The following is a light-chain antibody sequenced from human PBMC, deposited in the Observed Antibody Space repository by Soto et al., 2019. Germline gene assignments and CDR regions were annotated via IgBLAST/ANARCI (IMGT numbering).Light chain of an antibody. CDR2: AAS. Sequence: ERVVTHSPATLSMSPGERATLSCRASQSVASNLAWYQQKPGQAPRLLIYAASSRATGIPARFSGSGSGTDFNLTITGLQSEDFAAYYCQKYYHWPRTFGQGNKGDIK. CDR1: QSVASN. CDR3: QKYYHWPRT. V-gene: IGKV3-15*01. J-gene: IGKJ1*01.